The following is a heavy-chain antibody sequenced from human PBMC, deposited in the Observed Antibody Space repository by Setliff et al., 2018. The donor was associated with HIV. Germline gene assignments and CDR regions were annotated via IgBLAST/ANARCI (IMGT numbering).Heavy chain of an antibody. CDR3: ARGGRTYYYDSSGYYRHYYYYMDV. V-gene: IGHV3-49*04. Sequence: AGGSLRLSCTASGFMFGDYAMSWVRQAPGKGLEWVGFIRDKAYGGTTEYAASVKGRFTISRDDSKSIAYLLMNGLKTEDTAVYYCARGGRTYYYDSSGYYRHYYYYMDVWGKGTTVTVSS. J-gene: IGHJ6*03. CDR2: IRDKAYGGTT. D-gene: IGHD3-22*01. CDR1: GFMFGDYA.